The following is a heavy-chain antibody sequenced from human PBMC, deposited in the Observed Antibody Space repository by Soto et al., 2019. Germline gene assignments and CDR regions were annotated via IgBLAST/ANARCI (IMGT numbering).Heavy chain of an antibody. Sequence: SETLSLTCAVYGGSFSGYYWTWIRQPPGTGLEWIGEINHSGSTNYNPSLKSRVTISVDTSKNQFSLKLTSVTAADTAVYYCARHSKGRSAVDYGGQGTLVSVS. J-gene: IGHJ4*02. CDR1: GGSFSGYY. D-gene: IGHD6-13*01. CDR3: ARHSKGRSAVDY. CDR2: INHSGST. V-gene: IGHV4-34*01.